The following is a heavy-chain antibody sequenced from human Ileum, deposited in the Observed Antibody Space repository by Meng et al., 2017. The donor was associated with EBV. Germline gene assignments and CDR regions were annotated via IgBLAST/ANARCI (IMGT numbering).Heavy chain of an antibody. Sequence: QVQLVQSGAEMKKPGATVEVSRKASGYIFTSYAMNWVRQAPGQGLEWMGWINTNTGKPTYAQGLTGRFVFSLDTSVSTAYLQISSLKAEDTAVYYCARDSEAADYWGQGTLVTVSS. V-gene: IGHV7-4-1*02. CDR3: ARDSEAADY. CDR2: INTNTGKP. CDR1: GYIFTSYA. D-gene: IGHD6-25*01. J-gene: IGHJ4*02.